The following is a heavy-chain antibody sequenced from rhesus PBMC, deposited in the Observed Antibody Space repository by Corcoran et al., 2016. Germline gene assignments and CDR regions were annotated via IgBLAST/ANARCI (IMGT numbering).Heavy chain of an antibody. CDR1: GFTCSNSW. J-gene: IGHJ2*01. V-gene: IGHV3-30*01. CDR2: INRKADGGTA. Sequence: EVQLAESGGGLVHPGGPRRLSCAASGFTCSNSWMSWVRPAPGQGLEWVARINRKADGGTADYAASVRGRFTISRADSKTTVYLQMNSLKTGDTAVYHCTTVASSSWSEYFDLWGPGTPITISS. CDR3: TTVASSSWSEYFDL. D-gene: IGHD6-13*01.